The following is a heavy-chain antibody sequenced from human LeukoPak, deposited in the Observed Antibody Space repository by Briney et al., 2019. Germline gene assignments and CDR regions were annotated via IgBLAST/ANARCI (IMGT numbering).Heavy chain of an antibody. CDR2: ISGSGGST. V-gene: IGHV3-23*01. Sequence: GGSLRLSCAASGFTFSSYAMSWVRQAPGKGLEWVSAISGSGGSTYYADSVKGRFTISRDNSKNTLYLQMNSLRAEDTAVYYCAKESAASRRTGSYYSRYFDYWGQGTLATVSS. J-gene: IGHJ4*02. D-gene: IGHD3-10*01. CDR3: AKESAASRRTGSYYSRYFDY. CDR1: GFTFSSYA.